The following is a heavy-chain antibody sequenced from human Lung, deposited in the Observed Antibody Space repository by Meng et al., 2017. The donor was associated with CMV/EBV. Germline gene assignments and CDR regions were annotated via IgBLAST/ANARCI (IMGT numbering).Heavy chain of an antibody. V-gene: IGHV1-8*01. J-gene: IGHJ6*02. CDR2: VNPYNGDG. CDR1: GYTLTTYG. CDR3: VRAVHGLEI. D-gene: IGHD4-17*01. Sequence: ASVKVSWKASGYTLTTYGINWVRQAPGQGLEWMGWVNPYNGDGGYAQRFQGRVTVTTDTSINTAYLELNSLRSDDTAVYYCVRAVHGLEIWGQGTAVTVAS.